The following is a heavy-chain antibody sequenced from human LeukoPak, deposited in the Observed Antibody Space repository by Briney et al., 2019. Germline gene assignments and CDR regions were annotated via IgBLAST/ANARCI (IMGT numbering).Heavy chain of an antibody. CDR2: IISSSSPI. V-gene: IGHV3-48*02. CDR1: EFTFSNYN. D-gene: IGHD3-10*01. Sequence: GGSLRLSCAASEFTFSNYNMIWVRQAPGKGLEWLSYIISSSSPIYYVDSVKGRFTISRDNAKNSLYLQMNSLRDEDTAVYYCARAAYFGFANWGQGTLVTVSS. J-gene: IGHJ4*02. CDR3: ARAAYFGFAN.